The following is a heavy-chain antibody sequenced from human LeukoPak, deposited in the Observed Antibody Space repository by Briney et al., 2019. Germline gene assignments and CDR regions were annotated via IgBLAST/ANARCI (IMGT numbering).Heavy chain of an antibody. CDR1: GFTVSSNY. Sequence: GGSLRLSCAASGFTVSSNYMSWVRQAPGKGLEWVSGINWNGGSTGYADSVKGRFTISRDNAKNSLYLQMNSLRAEDTALYYCARVGCSSTSCYKGIDYWGQGTLVTVSS. CDR3: ARVGCSSTSCYKGIDY. V-gene: IGHV3-20*04. CDR2: INWNGGST. J-gene: IGHJ4*02. D-gene: IGHD2-2*02.